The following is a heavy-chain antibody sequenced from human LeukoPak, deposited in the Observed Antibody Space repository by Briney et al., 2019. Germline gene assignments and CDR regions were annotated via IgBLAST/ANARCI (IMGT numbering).Heavy chain of an antibody. V-gene: IGHV4-4*02. D-gene: IGHD6-13*01. Sequence: SETLSLTCAVSGGSISSSNWWSWIRQPPGKWLEWIGEINHSGSTNYNPSLKSRVTISVDTSKNQFSLKLSSVTAADTAVYYCARLAAAGYNVVTGRPIWGQGTMVTVSS. CDR1: GGSISSSNW. CDR3: ARLAAAGYNVVTGRPI. J-gene: IGHJ3*02. CDR2: INHSGST.